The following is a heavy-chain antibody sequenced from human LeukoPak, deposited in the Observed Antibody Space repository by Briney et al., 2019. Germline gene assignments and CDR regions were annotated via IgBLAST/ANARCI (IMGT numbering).Heavy chain of an antibody. V-gene: IGHV3-23*01. CDR2: ISDTGGST. D-gene: IGHD6-19*01. J-gene: IGHJ4*02. CDR3: AKGSSGWDFDY. CDR1: GFTFSSYV. Sequence: GGSLRLSCAASGFTFSSYVMNWARQAPGKGLEWVSAISDTGGSTYYADSVRGRFTISRDNSKNTLYLQMNSLRAEDTAVYYCAKGSSGWDFDYWGQGTLVTVSS.